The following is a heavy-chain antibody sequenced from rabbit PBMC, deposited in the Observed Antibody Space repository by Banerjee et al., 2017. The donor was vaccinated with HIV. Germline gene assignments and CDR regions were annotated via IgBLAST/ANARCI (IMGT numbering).Heavy chain of an antibody. D-gene: IGHD6-1*01. CDR1: GFSFSSGYY. Sequence: QSLQESGGDLVKPGASLTLTCTASGFSFSSGYYMCWVRQAPGKGLEWIACIGVGSGTTYYASWAKGRFTISKTSSTTVTLQMTSLTAADTASYFCARGGVGADGYNLWGQGTLVT. J-gene: IGHJ4*01. V-gene: IGHV1S40*01. CDR2: IGVGSGTT. CDR3: ARGGVGADGYNL.